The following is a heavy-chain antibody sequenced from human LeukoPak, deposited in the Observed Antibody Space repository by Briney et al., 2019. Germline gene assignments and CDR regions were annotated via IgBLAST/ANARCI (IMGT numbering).Heavy chain of an antibody. J-gene: IGHJ5*02. D-gene: IGHD4-17*01. V-gene: IGHV4-38-2*02. CDR2: IFHTGST. CDR1: GDSISSGNY. Sequence: SETLSLTCTVSGDSISSGNYWGWIRQPPGKGLEWIGSIFHTGSTYFNLSLKSRVTISVDTSKNQFSLRLSSVTAADTAVYYCARVGDGDVAWGQGTLVTVSS. CDR3: ARVGDGDVA.